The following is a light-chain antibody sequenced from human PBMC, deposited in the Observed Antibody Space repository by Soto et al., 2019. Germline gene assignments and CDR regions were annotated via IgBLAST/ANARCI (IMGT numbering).Light chain of an antibody. V-gene: IGLV2-14*01. Sequence: QSALTQPASVSGSPGQSITISCTGTSSDVGGYNYVSWYQQHPGKAPKLMIYDVINRPSGVSNRFSGSKSGNTASLTISGLQAEDESDYYCCSYTSSSSLVFGGGTQLTVL. CDR2: DVI. J-gene: IGLJ2*01. CDR1: SSDVGGYNY. CDR3: CSYTSSSSLV.